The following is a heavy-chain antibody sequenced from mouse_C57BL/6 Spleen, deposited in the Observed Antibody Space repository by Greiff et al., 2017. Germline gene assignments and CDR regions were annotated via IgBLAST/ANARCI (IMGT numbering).Heavy chain of an antibody. V-gene: IGHV1-4*01. J-gene: IGHJ2*01. CDR2: INPSSGYT. D-gene: IGHD1-1*01. Sequence: QVQLQQSGAELARPGASVKMSCKASGYTFTSYTMHWVKQRPGQGLEWIGYINPSSGYTKYNQKFKDKATLTADKSSSTAYMQLSSLTSEDSAVYYCASGYGSSYRLDYWGQGTTLTVSS. CDR1: GYTFTSYT. CDR3: ASGYGSSYRLDY.